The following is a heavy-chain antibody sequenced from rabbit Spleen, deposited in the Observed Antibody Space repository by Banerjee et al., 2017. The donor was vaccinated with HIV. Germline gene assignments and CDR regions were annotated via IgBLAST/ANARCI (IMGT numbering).Heavy chain of an antibody. Sequence: QEQLEESGGDLVKPEGSLTLTCTASGFSLSNNYVMCWVRQAPGKGLEWIACIYTGDGATYYASWAKGRFTISKTSSTTVTLQMTSLTAADTATYFCARDWYNSNWGAFATFNLWGPGTLVTVS. CDR3: ARDWYNSNWGAFATFNL. CDR1: GFSLSNNYV. V-gene: IGHV1S45*01. CDR2: IYTGDGAT. J-gene: IGHJ4*01. D-gene: IGHD1-1*01.